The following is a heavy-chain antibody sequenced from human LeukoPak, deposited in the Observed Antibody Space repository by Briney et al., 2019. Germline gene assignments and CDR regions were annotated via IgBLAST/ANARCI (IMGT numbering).Heavy chain of an antibody. J-gene: IGHJ4*02. CDR1: GYTFTNYG. CDR2: ISTYNGDT. CDR3: ARQSTRLFNTGSYYPPPAYDY. D-gene: IGHD1-26*01. V-gene: IGHV1-18*01. Sequence: ASVKVSCKASGYTFTNYGINWVRQAPGQGLEWMGWISTYNGDTNYAQKVQGRVTMTTDTSTSTAYMELRSLRSDDTAVYYCARQSTRLFNTGSYYPPPAYDYWGQGTLVIVSS.